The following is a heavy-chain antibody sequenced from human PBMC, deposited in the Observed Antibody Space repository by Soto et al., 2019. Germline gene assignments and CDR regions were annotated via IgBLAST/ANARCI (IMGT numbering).Heavy chain of an antibody. D-gene: IGHD3-10*01. CDR2: IYYTGST. CDR3: AKGGGPSGSSSFDY. Sequence: SETLSLTCTVSGDSISNYYWSWIRQPPGKGLEWIGYIYYTGSTNYNPSLKSRVTMLVDTSKNKFSLKLRSVTTADTAVYYCAKGGGPSGSSSFDYWGLGTLVTVSS. J-gene: IGHJ4*02. CDR1: GDSISNYY. V-gene: IGHV4-59*01.